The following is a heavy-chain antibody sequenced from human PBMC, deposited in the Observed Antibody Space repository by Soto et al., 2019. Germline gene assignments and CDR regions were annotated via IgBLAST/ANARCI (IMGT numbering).Heavy chain of an antibody. CDR3: VRQEPPVDVRETRHFDY. Sequence: QVQLVQSGAEVKKPGSSVKVSCKASGGTFSSYTISWVRQAPGQGLEWMGRIIPILGIANYAQKFQGRVMITADKCTSTAYMELSSLRSEATAVYYCVRQEPPVDVRETRHFDYCGQGTLDAVSS. V-gene: IGHV1-69*02. J-gene: IGHJ4*02. D-gene: IGHD1-26*01. CDR1: GGTFSSYT. CDR2: IIPILGIA.